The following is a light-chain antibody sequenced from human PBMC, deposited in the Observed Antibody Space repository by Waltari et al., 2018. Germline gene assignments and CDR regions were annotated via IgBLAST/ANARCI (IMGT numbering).Light chain of an antibody. J-gene: IGLJ2*01. Sequence: NFMLTQPHSVSESPGKTLPIPLTRSSGSIASNYGQGYQQRPGRAPITVIYEDNERPSGVPDRFSGSIDSSSNSASLTISGLKTEDEADYYCQSYNSSNVIFGGGTKLTVL. CDR2: EDN. CDR3: QSYNSSNVI. V-gene: IGLV6-57*04. CDR1: SGSIASNY.